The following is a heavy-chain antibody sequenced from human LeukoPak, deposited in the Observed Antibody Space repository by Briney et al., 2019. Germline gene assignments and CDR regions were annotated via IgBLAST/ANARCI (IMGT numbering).Heavy chain of an antibody. CDR1: GSTFTTYT. J-gene: IGHJ4*02. CDR2: AGGSGGAT. D-gene: IGHD3-22*01. CDR3: AKRGDYYDSSESLYYFDS. V-gene: IGHV3-23*01. Sequence: GGSLRLSCAGSGSTFTTYTMVWVRQAPGTGLERVSSAGGSGGATYYADSVKGRFTISRDNSKNTLYLQMNSLRVEDTAVYYCAKRGDYYDSSESLYYFDSWGQGTLVTVSS.